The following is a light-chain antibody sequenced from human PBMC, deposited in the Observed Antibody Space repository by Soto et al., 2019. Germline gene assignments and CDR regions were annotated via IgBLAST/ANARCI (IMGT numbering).Light chain of an antibody. CDR2: GAS. V-gene: IGKV3-15*01. J-gene: IGKJ1*01. CDR3: PQYNNWPWT. CDR1: QSVSIN. Sequence: EIVMTQSPATLSVSPGARATLSCRASQSVSINLAWYQQKPGQAPRLLIYGASTRATGIPARFSGSGSGTEFTLTISTPQSEDFAFYYCPQYNNWPWTFGQGTKVEIK.